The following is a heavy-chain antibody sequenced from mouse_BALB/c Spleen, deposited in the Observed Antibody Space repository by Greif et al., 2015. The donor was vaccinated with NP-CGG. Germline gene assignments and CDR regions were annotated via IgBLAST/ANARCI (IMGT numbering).Heavy chain of an antibody. CDR3: ARNPPYDYDVDY. CDR2: IWSGGST. Sequence: VKLVESGPGLVQPSQSLSITCTVSGFSLTSYGVHWVRQSPGKGLEWLGVIWSGGSTDYNAAFISRLSISKDNSKSXVFFKMNSLQANDTAIYYCARNPPYDYDVDYWGQGTSVTVSS. V-gene: IGHV2-2*02. D-gene: IGHD2-4*01. J-gene: IGHJ4*01. CDR1: GFSLTSYG.